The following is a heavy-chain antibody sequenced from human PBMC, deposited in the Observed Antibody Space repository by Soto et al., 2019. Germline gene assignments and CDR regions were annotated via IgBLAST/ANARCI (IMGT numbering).Heavy chain of an antibody. CDR1: GFTFNMHG. J-gene: IGHJ4*02. V-gene: IGHV3-30*18. CDR3: AKDQRIVGSTRGYIDY. D-gene: IGHD1-26*01. Sequence: QVQLVESGGGVVQPGRSLRLSCAASGFTFNMHGMHWVRQAPGKGLEWVAVISTDGSYKYHVDSVKGRFTISRDNSNNMLYLQMNSLKTEDTAIYYCAKDQRIVGSTRGYIDYWGQGTLVTVSS. CDR2: ISTDGSYK.